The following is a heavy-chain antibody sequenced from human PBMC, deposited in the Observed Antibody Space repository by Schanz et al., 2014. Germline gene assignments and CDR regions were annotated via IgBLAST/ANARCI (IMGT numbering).Heavy chain of an antibody. Sequence: EVQLVESGGGLVRPGGSLRLSCTTSGLIFSTYTLNWVRQAPGKGLEWISYISFSGNTIYYADSVKGRFTISRDNAKNSVFLQMNRLRAEDTAVYYCATQYCSGTTCYTDSWDHWGQGTLXTVSS. CDR1: GLIFSTYT. J-gene: IGHJ4*01. D-gene: IGHD2-2*02. CDR3: ATQYCSGTTCYTDSWDH. V-gene: IGHV3-48*01. CDR2: ISFSGNTI.